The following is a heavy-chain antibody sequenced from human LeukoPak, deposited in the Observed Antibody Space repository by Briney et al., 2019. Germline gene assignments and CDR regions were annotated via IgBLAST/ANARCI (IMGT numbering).Heavy chain of an antibody. D-gene: IGHD4-23*01. CDR2: INHSGST. Sequence: PSETLSLTCAVYGGSFSGYYWSWIRQPPGKGLEWIGEINHSGSTNYNPSLKSRITISVDTSKNQFSLKLSSVTAADTAVYYCARDVSYGGNSGGYDYWGQGTLVTDSS. J-gene: IGHJ4*02. V-gene: IGHV4-34*01. CDR3: ARDVSYGGNSGGYDY. CDR1: GGSFSGYY.